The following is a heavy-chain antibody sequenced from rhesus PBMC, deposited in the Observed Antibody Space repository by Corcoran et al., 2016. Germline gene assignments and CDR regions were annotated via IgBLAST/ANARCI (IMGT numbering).Heavy chain of an antibody. D-gene: IGHD6-25*01. CDR3: ARDIAADGNWYFDL. V-gene: IGHV3-54*02. CDR2: ISFGVSKK. CDR1: GFTFTNYG. J-gene: IGHJ2*01. Sequence: EVQLVESGGGLVQPGGSLRLSCAASGFTFTNYGIHWVRQATGKGLEWVAVISFGVSKKYYADFVKDRFTIFKDNSNNILYLQMNNLKLEDTAVYYCARDIAADGNWYFDLWGPGTPITISS.